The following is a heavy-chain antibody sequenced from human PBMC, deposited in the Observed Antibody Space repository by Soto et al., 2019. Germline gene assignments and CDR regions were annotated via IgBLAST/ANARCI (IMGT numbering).Heavy chain of an antibody. CDR1: GGSISSGSYY. D-gene: IGHD6-13*01. CDR3: ARHKDTSSRYLLPDN. J-gene: IGHJ4*02. V-gene: IGHV4-39*01. Sequence: QLQLQESGPGLVKPSETLSLTCTVSGGSISSGSYYWGWIRQSPGKGLERIGSIYYRGNTYYNPSLKSRVTISVDTSKHQCSLKMSSVTATDTAVYYCARHKDTSSRYLLPDNWGQGTLVTVSS. CDR2: IYYRGNT.